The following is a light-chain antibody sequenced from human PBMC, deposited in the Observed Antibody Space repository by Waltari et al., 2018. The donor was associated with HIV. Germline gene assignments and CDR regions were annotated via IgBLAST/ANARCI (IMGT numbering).Light chain of an antibody. Sequence: IVMTQSPDSLTVSLGERATINCKSSQSVFFGSNNKNYLAWYQQKPGQPPKLLFYWASTRESGVPDRFSVSGSGTDFTLTISSLRTEDVAVYYCQQYGSSPPSYTFGQGTKLEIK. J-gene: IGKJ2*01. CDR3: QQYGSSPPSYT. V-gene: IGKV4-1*01. CDR1: QSVFFGSNNKNY. CDR2: WAS.